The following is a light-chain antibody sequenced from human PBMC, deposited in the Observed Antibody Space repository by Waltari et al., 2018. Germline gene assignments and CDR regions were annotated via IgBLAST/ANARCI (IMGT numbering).Light chain of an antibody. CDR1: NNNVGNQG. J-gene: IGLJ3*02. CDR2: RNN. Sequence: QAGLTQPPPVSNGLGPTATLPCTGHNNNVGNQGAAWLPTPPGHPPTPLSSRNLQQQHGRTPQLLSYRNNNRPSAISEKFSASRSGSTASLTITGLQPEDEADDYCSAWDSNRSAWVFGGGTKLTVL. CDR3: SAWDSNRSAWV. V-gene: IGLV10-54*04.